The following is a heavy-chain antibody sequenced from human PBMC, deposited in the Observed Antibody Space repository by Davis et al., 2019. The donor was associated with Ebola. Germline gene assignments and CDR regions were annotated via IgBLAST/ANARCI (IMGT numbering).Heavy chain of an antibody. CDR2: ISGGGENT. CDR1: GFTFSSYA. Sequence: PGGSLRLSCAASGFTFSSYAMSWVRQAPGKGLEWVSSISGGGENTYYPDSVKGRFTISRDNSKNTLFLQMNSLRPEDTAVYYCAKGNTDSCYSASDYWGQGTLVTVSS. CDR3: AKGNTDSCYSASDY. D-gene: IGHD2-15*01. V-gene: IGHV3-23*01. J-gene: IGHJ4*02.